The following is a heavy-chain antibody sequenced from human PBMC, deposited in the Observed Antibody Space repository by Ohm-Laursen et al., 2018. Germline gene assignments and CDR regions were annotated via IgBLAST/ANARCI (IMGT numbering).Heavy chain of an antibody. CDR3: ARDSRRSFNGVSLGY. Sequence: GASAKVSCKVSGYTFTSYYMHWVRQTPGQGLGWMGIINPRGGTTSYAQKFQGRVTMPRDTSTSTVYMELSSLRSEDTAGYYWARDSRRSFNGVSLGYWGQGTLVTVSS. CDR2: INPRGGTT. V-gene: IGHV1-46*01. CDR1: GYTFTSYY. J-gene: IGHJ4*02. D-gene: IGHD2-8*01.